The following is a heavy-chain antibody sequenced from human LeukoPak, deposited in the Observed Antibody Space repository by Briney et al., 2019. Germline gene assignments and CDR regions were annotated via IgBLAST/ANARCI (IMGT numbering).Heavy chain of an antibody. D-gene: IGHD5-12*01. CDR2: IYYSGST. CDR1: GGSISSGGYY. V-gene: IGHV4-31*11. J-gene: IGHJ5*02. CDR3: ARESVATTTNWFDP. Sequence: SQTLSLTCAVSGGSISSGGYYWSWIRQHPGKGLEWIGYIYYSGSTYYNPSLKSRVTISVDTSKNQFSLKLSSVTAADTAVYYCARESVATTTNWFDPWGQGTVVTVSS.